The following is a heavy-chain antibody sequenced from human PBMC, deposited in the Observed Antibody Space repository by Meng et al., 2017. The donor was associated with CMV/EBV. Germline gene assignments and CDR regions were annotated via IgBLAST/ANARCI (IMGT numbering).Heavy chain of an antibody. CDR2: IYTSGST. Sequence: LLLPSTGHDLWNLLRPLPPPCTGSGVSIIIYYWSWIRQPAGKDLEGIGRIYTSGSTNYNPSLKSRVTMSVDTSKNQFSLKLSSVTAADTAVYYCAREMPIAAAGCLDYWGQGTLVTVSS. J-gene: IGHJ4*02. V-gene: IGHV4-4*07. CDR1: GVSIIIYY. CDR3: AREMPIAAAGCLDY. D-gene: IGHD6-13*01.